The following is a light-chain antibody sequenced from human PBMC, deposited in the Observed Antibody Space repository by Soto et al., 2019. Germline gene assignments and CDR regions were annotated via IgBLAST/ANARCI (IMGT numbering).Light chain of an antibody. CDR1: QSLSRTY. Sequence: EIVLAQSPGTLSLSPGERATLSCRASQSLSRTYLAWYQQKPGQAPRLLISGVSKRAAGIPDRFSAGGSDTDFTLTISRVEPEDFALYYCHQYDNSPLTFGGGTKVDI. J-gene: IGKJ4*01. CDR2: GVS. CDR3: HQYDNSPLT. V-gene: IGKV3-20*01.